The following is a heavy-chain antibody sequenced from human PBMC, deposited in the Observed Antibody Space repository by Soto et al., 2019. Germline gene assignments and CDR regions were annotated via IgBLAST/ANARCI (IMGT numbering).Heavy chain of an antibody. CDR3: ANLWGEDYNLGKDYNGMDV. J-gene: IGHJ6*02. V-gene: IGHV3-33*06. CDR1: GFSFENYG. D-gene: IGHD4-4*01. CDR2: IWYDGSLQ. Sequence: QVQMVESGGGVVQPGRSLRLSCAASGFSFENYGMHWVRQAPGRGLEWVAIIWYDGSLQYYAAAVKGRFTISRDNSRNTLYLEMNSLRAEDTAVYYCANLWGEDYNLGKDYNGMDVWGQGTTVIVSS.